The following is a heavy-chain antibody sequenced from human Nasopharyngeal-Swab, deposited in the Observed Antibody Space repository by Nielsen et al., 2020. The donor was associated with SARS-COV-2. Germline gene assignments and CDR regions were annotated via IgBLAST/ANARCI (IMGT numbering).Heavy chain of an antibody. V-gene: IGHV3-21*01. Sequence: GESLKISCAASGFTFSSYSMNWVRQAPGTGLEWVSSISSSSSYIYYADSVKGRFTISRDNAKNSLYLQMNSLRAEDTAVYYCARDFPTPPYYDFWSGLQLDYWGQGTLVTVSS. D-gene: IGHD3-3*01. CDR3: ARDFPTPPYYDFWSGLQLDY. J-gene: IGHJ4*02. CDR2: ISSSSSYI. CDR1: GFTFSSYS.